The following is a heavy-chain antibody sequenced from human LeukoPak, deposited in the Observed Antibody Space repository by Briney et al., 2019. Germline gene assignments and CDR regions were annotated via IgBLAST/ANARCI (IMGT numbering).Heavy chain of an antibody. D-gene: IGHD3-16*01. CDR1: GFTYSTYW. CDR3: ARTSPTSHFDF. V-gene: IGHV3-74*01. CDR2: INGDGSRS. Sequence: GGSLRLSCAASGFTYSTYWMHWVRQAPGKGLVWVSRINGDGSRSNYADSVKGRFTISRDNARNTLYLQMNSLRAEDTALYYCARTSPTSHFDFWGQGTLVTVSS. J-gene: IGHJ4*02.